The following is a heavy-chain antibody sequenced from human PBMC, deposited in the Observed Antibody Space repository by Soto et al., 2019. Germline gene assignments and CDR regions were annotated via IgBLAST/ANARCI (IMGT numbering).Heavy chain of an antibody. D-gene: IGHD2-21*02. V-gene: IGHV3-30*18. J-gene: IGHJ5*02. Sequence: QVQLVESGGGVVQPGRSLTLSCAASGFTFNEHGMHWVRQAPGKGLEWVAVISYDGSERHYADSVRGRFSISRDRSRYTVFLRLDNLRPEDTAMYFCAKDKSAGCGGDCPLDLWGQGTLVTVSS. CDR2: ISYDGSER. CDR3: AKDKSAGCGGDCPLDL. CDR1: GFTFNEHG.